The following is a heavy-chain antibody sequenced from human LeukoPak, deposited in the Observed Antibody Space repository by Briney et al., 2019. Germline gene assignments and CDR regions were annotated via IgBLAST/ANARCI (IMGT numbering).Heavy chain of an antibody. J-gene: IGHJ5*02. CDR3: ARGGRVATATGTFDP. V-gene: IGHV3-23*01. CDR2: LSGSGITT. D-gene: IGHD1-14*01. CDR1: GFTFSNSA. Sequence: PGGSLRLSCAASGFTFSNSAMSWVGQAPGKGLEWVSTLSGSGITTYYADSVKGRFTISRDNSKNTLYLQMNSLRAEDTAVYYCARGGRVATATGTFDPWGQGTLVTVSS.